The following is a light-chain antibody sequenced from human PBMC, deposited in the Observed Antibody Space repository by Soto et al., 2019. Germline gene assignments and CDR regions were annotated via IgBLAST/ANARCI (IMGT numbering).Light chain of an antibody. CDR1: SSDVGGYNY. V-gene: IGLV2-14*01. CDR3: RSYKSSRHYV. Sequence: QSVLTQPASVSGSPGQSITISCTGTSSDVGGYNYVSWYQQQSGKAPKLMIHEVSNRPSGVSSRFSGSKSGNTASLTISGLQAEDEADYYCRSYKSSRHYVFGIGTKVTVL. J-gene: IGLJ1*01. CDR2: EVS.